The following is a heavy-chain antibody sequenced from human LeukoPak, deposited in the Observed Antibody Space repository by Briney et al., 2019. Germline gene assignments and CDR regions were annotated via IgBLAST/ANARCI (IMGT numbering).Heavy chain of an antibody. D-gene: IGHD3-3*01. CDR1: GFTFSAHR. J-gene: IGHJ4*02. Sequence: PGGSLRLSCTVSGFTFSAHRMSWVRQAPGKGLEWVANIYQGGSETHYVDSVKGRFTISGDNAKNSLYLHLSSLRAEGTAVYYCAREGTFGYHYFDYWGQGALVTVSS. CDR2: IYQGGSET. CDR3: AREGTFGYHYFDY. V-gene: IGHV3-7*01.